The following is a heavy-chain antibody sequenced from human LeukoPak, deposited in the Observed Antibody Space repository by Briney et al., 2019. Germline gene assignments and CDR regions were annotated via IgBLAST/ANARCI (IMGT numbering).Heavy chain of an antibody. V-gene: IGHV3-33*01. CDR1: GFTFSNYG. J-gene: IGHJ4*02. CDR3: AGSYYNVFDY. D-gene: IGHD3-10*01. CDR2: KWYDGSNK. Sequence: TGGSLRLSCAASGFTFSNYGMHWVRQAPGKGLEWVALKWYDGSNKYYADSVKGRFTISRDNSKNTLYLQMNSLRAEDTAVYYCAGSYYNVFDYWGQGTLVTVSS.